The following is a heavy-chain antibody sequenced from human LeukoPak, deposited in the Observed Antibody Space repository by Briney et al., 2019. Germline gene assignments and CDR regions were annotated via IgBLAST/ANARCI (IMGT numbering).Heavy chain of an antibody. D-gene: IGHD3-10*01. V-gene: IGHV3-33*01. CDR1: GFTFSSYG. J-gene: IGHJ6*02. CDR2: IWYDGSNK. CDR3: ARPGVRGVLYYYYGMDV. Sequence: GGSLRLSCAASGFTFSSYGMHWVRQAPGKGLEWVAVIWYDGSNKYYADSVKGRFTISRDNSKNTLYLQMNSLRAEDTAVYYCARPGVRGVLYYYYGMDVWGQGTTVTVSS.